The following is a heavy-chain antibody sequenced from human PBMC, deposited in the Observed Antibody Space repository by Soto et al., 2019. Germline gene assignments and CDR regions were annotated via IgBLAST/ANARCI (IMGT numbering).Heavy chain of an antibody. CDR1: GGPISSSSYY. D-gene: IGHD6-13*01. J-gene: IGHJ4*02. CDR3: ARQGGGSSWSRGLYYFDY. CDR2: IYYSGST. V-gene: IGHV4-39*01. Sequence: PSETLSLTCTVSGGPISSSSYYWGWIRQPPGKGLEWIGSIYYSGSTYYNPSLKSRVTISVETFKNQFSLKVSSVTAADTAVYYCARQGGGSSWSRGLYYFDYGGPGTLVTVSS.